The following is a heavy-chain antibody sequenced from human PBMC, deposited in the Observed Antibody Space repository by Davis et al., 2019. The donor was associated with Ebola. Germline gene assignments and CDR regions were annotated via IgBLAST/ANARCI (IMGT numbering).Heavy chain of an antibody. CDR2: INQDGRET. CDR3: ARPSSGYSKDWYFDF. Sequence: GESLKISCAASGFIFSTYGMHWVRQAPGKGLEWVANINQDGRETYYVDSVTGRFTISRDNAKNSLYLQINSLRVDDTAVYFCARPSSGYSKDWYFDFWGRGTLVTVSS. CDR1: GFIFSTYG. J-gene: IGHJ2*01. V-gene: IGHV3-7*03. D-gene: IGHD3-3*01.